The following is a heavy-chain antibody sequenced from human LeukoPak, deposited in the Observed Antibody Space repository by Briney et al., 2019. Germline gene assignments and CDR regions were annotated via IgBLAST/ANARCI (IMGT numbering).Heavy chain of an antibody. CDR2: ISYDGSNK. D-gene: IGHD3-22*01. J-gene: IGHJ4*02. CDR1: GFTFDDYG. V-gene: IGHV3-30*18. CDR3: AKDIQYYYDTSGYQTDC. Sequence: GGSLRLSCAASGFTFDDYGMSWVRQAPGKGLEWVAVISYDGSNKYYEDSVKGRFTISRDNSKNTLYLQMNSLRAEDTAVYYCAKDIQYYYDTSGYQTDCWGQGTLVTVSS.